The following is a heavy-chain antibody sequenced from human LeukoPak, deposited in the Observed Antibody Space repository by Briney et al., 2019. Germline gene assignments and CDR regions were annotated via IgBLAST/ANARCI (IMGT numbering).Heavy chain of an antibody. CDR3: ARDTTHYYDSSGYFDY. CDR2: IYYSGST. V-gene: IGHV4-39*07. D-gene: IGHD3-22*01. CDR1: GGSISSNSFY. J-gene: IGHJ4*02. Sequence: NPSETLSLTCTVSGGSISSNSFYWGWIRQPFRQPPGKGLEWIGSIYYSGSTYYNPSLESRVTISVDTSKNQFSLKLSSVVAADTAVYYCARDTTHYYDSSGYFDYWGQGILVTVSS.